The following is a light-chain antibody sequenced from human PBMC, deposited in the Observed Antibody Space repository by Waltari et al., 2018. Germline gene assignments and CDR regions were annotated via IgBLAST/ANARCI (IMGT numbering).Light chain of an antibody. CDR3: QQYYTAPPT. V-gene: IGKV1-12*01. J-gene: IGKJ1*01. CDR2: EAS. CDR1: QGISAW. Sequence: DIQMTQSPSSLSASVGDRVTIPCRASQGISAWVAWYQQKSGKAPKLLIYEASSLESGVPSRFSGSGSGTDFTLSISSLQPEDFATYYCQQYYTAPPTFGQGTKMEIK.